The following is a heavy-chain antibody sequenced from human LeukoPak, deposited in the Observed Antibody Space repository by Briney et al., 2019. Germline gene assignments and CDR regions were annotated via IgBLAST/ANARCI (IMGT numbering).Heavy chain of an antibody. CDR2: INPNNGDT. CDR1: GYTFTSYG. J-gene: IGHJ5*02. CDR3: TREGRPANYYDWFDP. Sequence: PGASVKVSCKASGYTFTSYGISWVRQAPGQGPEWMGSINPNNGDTNYAQKFQGRVTMTRDTSISTVYMDLSSLRSDDTAVYYCTREGRPANYYDWFDPWGQGTLVTVSS. D-gene: IGHD3-10*01. V-gene: IGHV1-2*02.